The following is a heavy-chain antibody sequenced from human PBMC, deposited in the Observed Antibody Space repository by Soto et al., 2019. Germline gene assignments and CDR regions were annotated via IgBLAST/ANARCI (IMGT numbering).Heavy chain of an antibody. J-gene: IGHJ5*02. D-gene: IGHD3-9*01. CDR3: ARVYYDILTGYWGGWFDP. Sequence: ASVKVSCKASGYTFTSYDINWVRQATGQGLEWMGWMNPNSGNTGYAQKFQGRVTMTRNTSISTAYMELSSLRSEDTAVYYFARVYYDILTGYWGGWFDPWGQGTLVTVSS. CDR1: GYTFTSYD. V-gene: IGHV1-8*01. CDR2: MNPNSGNT.